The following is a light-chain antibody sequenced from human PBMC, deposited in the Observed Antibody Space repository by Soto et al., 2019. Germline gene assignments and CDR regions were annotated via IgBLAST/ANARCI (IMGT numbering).Light chain of an antibody. CDR1: SSDVWSYNL. CDR3: CSYAGSSTYV. Sequence: ALTQPASVSGSPGQSITISCTGTSSDVWSYNLVSWYQQHPGKAPKLMIYEGSKRPSGVSNRFSGSKSGNTASLTISGLQAEDEADYYCCSYAGSSTYVFGTGTKVTVL. J-gene: IGLJ1*01. CDR2: EGS. V-gene: IGLV2-23*01.